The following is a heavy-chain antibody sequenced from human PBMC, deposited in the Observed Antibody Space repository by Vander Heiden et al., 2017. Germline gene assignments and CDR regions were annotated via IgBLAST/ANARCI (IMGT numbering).Heavy chain of an antibody. CDR2: ISYDGSNK. CDR1: GITFSSYG. D-gene: IGHD6-13*01. J-gene: IGHJ6*02. V-gene: IGHV3-30*18. Sequence: QVQLVESGGGVVQPGRSLRLACAASGITFSSYGMHWVRQAPGKGLEWVAVISYDGSNKYYADSVKGRFTISRDNSKNTLYLQMNSLRAEDTAVYYCAKGVSSSWYLYYYYGMDVWGQGTTVTVSS. CDR3: AKGVSSSWYLYYYYGMDV.